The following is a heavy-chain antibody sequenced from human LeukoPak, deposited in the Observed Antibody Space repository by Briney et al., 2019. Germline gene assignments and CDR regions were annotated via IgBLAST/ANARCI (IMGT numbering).Heavy chain of an antibody. Sequence: SGGSLRLSCAASGFTFSSYGMHWVRQAPGKGLEWVALIWYDGSNKYYTDSVKGRLTISRDNSKNTLYLQMNSLRAEDTAVYYCAKDGLTYCGGDCPDEYFQHWGQGTLVTVSS. V-gene: IGHV3-30*02. CDR3: AKDGLTYCGGDCPDEYFQH. CDR2: IWYDGSNK. J-gene: IGHJ1*01. CDR1: GFTFSSYG. D-gene: IGHD2-21*02.